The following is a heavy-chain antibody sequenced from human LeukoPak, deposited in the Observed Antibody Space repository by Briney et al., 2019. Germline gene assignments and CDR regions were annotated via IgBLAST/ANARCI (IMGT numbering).Heavy chain of an antibody. J-gene: IGHJ4*02. CDR1: GGSISSGSYY. V-gene: IGHV4-61*02. Sequence: SETLSLTCTVSGGSISSGSYYWSWIRQPAGKGLEWIGRIYTSGSTNYNPSLKSRVTISVDTSKNQFSLKLSSVTAADTAVYYCARARAAGTLYFDYWGQGTLVTVSS. D-gene: IGHD6-13*01. CDR2: IYTSGST. CDR3: ARARAAGTLYFDY.